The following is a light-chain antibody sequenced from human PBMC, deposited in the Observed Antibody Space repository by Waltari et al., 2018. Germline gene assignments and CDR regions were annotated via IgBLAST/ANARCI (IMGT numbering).Light chain of an antibody. CDR3: QQYHNWPPWA. Sequence: DIVMTQSPATLSVSPGERATLSCRASQSVGTNLAWYQQRPGQAPRLLLYGASSRATGIPARFSGSGSGTDFTLTINSLQPEDFALYYCQQYHNWPPWAFGQGTRVELK. CDR2: GAS. J-gene: IGKJ1*01. CDR1: QSVGTN. V-gene: IGKV3-15*01.